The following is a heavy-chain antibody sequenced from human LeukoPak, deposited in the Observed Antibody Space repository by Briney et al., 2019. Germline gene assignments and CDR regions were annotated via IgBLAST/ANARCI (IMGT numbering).Heavy chain of an antibody. V-gene: IGHV4-39*01. CDR3: ARHVAPWIQLWSSGDY. CDR2: DSYSEKT. J-gene: IGHJ4*02. Sequence: SETLSLTCTVSGGSLSSNNYYWGWIRQPPGKGLKWIGSDSYSEKTAYSPSLKSRVTISVATSKNQFSLKLSSVTAADTAVYYCARHVAPWIQLWSSGDYWGQGTLVTVSS. CDR1: GGSLSSNNYY. D-gene: IGHD5-18*01.